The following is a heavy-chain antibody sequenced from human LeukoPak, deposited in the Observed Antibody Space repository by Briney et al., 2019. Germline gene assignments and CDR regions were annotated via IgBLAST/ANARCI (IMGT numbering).Heavy chain of an antibody. CDR3: ARDGEGWYSSGWPYYFDY. CDR2: IIPILGIA. Sequence: ASVKVSCKASGGTFSSYAISWVRQAPGQGLEWMGRIIPILGIANYAQKFQGRVTITADKSTSTAYMELSSLRSEDTAVYYCARDGEGWYSSGWPYYFDYRGQGTLVTVSS. D-gene: IGHD6-19*01. J-gene: IGHJ4*02. CDR1: GGTFSSYA. V-gene: IGHV1-69*04.